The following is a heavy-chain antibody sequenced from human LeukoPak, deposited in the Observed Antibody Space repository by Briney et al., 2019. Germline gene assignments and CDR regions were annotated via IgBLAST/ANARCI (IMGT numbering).Heavy chain of an antibody. CDR3: AKGTSVTNLAY. V-gene: IGHV3-23*01. CDR1: GFTFSSYS. CDR2: TSGSGGST. D-gene: IGHD4-17*01. Sequence: GGSLRLSCAASGFTFSSYSMNWVRQAPGKGLEWVSGTSGSGGSTYYADSVKGRFTVARDNSQNTLYLQMNSLRAEDTAMYYCAKGTSVTNLAYWGQGTLVTVSS. J-gene: IGHJ4*02.